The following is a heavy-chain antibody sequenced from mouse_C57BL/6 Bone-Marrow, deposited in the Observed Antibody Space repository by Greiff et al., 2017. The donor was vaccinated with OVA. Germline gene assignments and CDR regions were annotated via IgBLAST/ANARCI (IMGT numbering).Heavy chain of an antibody. D-gene: IGHD1-1*02. Sequence: QVQLQQSGAELVKPGASVKLSCKASGYTFTEYTIHWVKQRSGQGLEWIGWFYPGSGSIKYNEKFKDKATLTADKSSSTVYMELSRLTSEDSAVCFCAKYEEGIITSVVARYWGVGGTGTRAPVP. J-gene: IGHJ1*03. V-gene: IGHV1-62-2*01. CDR2: FYPGSGSI. CDR3: AKYEEGIITSVVARYWGV. CDR1: GYTFTEYT.